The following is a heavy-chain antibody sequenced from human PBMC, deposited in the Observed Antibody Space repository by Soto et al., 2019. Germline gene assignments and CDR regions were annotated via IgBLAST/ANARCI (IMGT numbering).Heavy chain of an antibody. D-gene: IGHD6-13*01. Sequence: PSQTLSLTGAISGDSVSSNSAAWNWIRQSPSRCLEWLGRTYYRSKWYNDYAVSVKSRITINPDTSKNQFSLQLNSVTPEETAVYYCARGRVMDSRSWYLPGTSYYYYYGMDVWGQGTTVTVSS. V-gene: IGHV6-1*01. CDR1: GDSVSSNSAA. CDR2: TYYRSKWYN. CDR3: ARGRVMDSRSWYLPGTSYYYYYGMDV. J-gene: IGHJ6*02.